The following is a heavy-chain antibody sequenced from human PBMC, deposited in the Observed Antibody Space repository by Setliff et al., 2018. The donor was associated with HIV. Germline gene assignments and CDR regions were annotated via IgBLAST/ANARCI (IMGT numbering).Heavy chain of an antibody. J-gene: IGHJ3*02. D-gene: IGHD3-22*01. CDR3: ARRGFYDSSGQVWAFDI. CDR2: IIPFFGTA. Sequence: SVKVSCKASGGTFSTDAFSWVRQAPGQGLEWMGGIIPFFGTANYAQKFQGRVTIAADGSSSTAYMDLSGLRSEDTAVYFCARRGFYDSSGQVWAFDIWGQGTMVTVSS. CDR1: GGTFSTDA. V-gene: IGHV1-69*13.